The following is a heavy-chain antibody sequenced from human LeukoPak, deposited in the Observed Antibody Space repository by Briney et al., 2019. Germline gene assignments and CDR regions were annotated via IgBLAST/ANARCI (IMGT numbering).Heavy chain of an antibody. J-gene: IGHJ6*02. CDR1: GFTFSSYT. V-gene: IGHV3-23*01. CDR2: ISGSGGST. Sequence: GGSLRLSCAASGFTFSSYTMSWVRQAPGKGLEWVSGISGSGGSTYYADSVKGRFTISRDNSKNTLYLQMNSLRADDTAVYYCAEELTMWYYYGMDVWGQGTTVTVSS. D-gene: IGHD3-3*01. CDR3: AEELTMWYYYGMDV.